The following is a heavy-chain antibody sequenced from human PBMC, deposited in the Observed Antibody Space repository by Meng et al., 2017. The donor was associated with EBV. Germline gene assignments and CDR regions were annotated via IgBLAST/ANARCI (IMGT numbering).Heavy chain of an antibody. D-gene: IGHD3-10*01. CDR3: ARVEGSGSYYNSHEYFQH. CDR1: GGTFSSYA. Sequence: QGRRVGSGAEVKKPGSPVKVSCKASGGTFSSYAISWVRQAPGQGLEWMGGIIPIFGTANYAQKFQGRVTITADESTSTAYMELSSLRSEDTAVYYCARVEGSGSYYNSHEYFQHWGQGTLVTVSS. CDR2: IIPIFGTA. J-gene: IGHJ1*01. V-gene: IGHV1-69*12.